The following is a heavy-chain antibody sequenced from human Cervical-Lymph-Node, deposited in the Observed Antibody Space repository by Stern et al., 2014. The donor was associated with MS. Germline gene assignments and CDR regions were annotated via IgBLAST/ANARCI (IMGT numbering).Heavy chain of an antibody. CDR2: NYPGDSDT. Sequence: EMQLVESGAEVKKPGESLKISCKGSGYSFTSYWIGWGSQMPGKGLEWMGINYPGDSDTRSSPSFQGQVTISADKSISTAYLQWSSLKASDTAMYYCARHCGFRPGCIDYWGQGTLVTVSS. CDR3: ARHCGFRPGCIDY. CDR1: GYSFTSYW. J-gene: IGHJ4*02. V-gene: IGHV5-51*01. D-gene: IGHD2-21*01.